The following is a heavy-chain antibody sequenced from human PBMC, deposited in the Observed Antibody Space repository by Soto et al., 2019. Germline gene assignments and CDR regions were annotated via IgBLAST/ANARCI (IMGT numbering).Heavy chain of an antibody. CDR1: GYSISSGYY. CDR3: ARDAVAGTYHFDY. CDR2: TYHSGST. J-gene: IGHJ4*02. D-gene: IGHD6-19*01. V-gene: IGHV4-38-2*02. Sequence: SETLSLTCAVSGYSISSGYYWGWIRQPPGKGLEWIGSTYHSGSTYYNPSLKSRVTISVDTSKNQFSLKLSSVTAADTAVYYCARDAVAGTYHFDYWGQGTLVTVSS.